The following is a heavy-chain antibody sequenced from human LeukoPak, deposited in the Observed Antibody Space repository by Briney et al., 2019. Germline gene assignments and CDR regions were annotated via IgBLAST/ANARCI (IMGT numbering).Heavy chain of an antibody. CDR2: ISSSSSYI. CDR1: GFTFSSYS. D-gene: IGHD4-17*01. J-gene: IGHJ4*02. Sequence: GGSLRLSCAASGFTFSSYSMNWVRQAPGKGLEWVSSISSSSSYIYYADSVKGRFTISRDNSKNTLYLQLNSLRAEDTAVYYCAKDLYGDNDFDCWGQGTLVTVSS. CDR3: AKDLYGDNDFDC. V-gene: IGHV3-21*04.